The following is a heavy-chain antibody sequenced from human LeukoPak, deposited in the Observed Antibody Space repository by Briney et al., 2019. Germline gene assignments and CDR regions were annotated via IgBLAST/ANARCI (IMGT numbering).Heavy chain of an antibody. V-gene: IGHV4-59*08. CDR1: GGSISSYY. CDR3: ARSDCSGGSCMNN. J-gene: IGHJ4*02. CDR2: IYYSGGT. D-gene: IGHD2-15*01. Sequence: PSETLSLTCTVSGGSISSYYWSWIRQPPGKGLEWIGYIYYSGGTNYNPSLKSRVTISVDKSKNKFYLKLSSVTAADTAVYYCARSDCSGGSCMNNWGQGTLVTVSS.